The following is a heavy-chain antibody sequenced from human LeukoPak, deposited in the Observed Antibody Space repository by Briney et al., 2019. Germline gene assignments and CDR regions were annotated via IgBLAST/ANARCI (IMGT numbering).Heavy chain of an antibody. D-gene: IGHD3-22*01. Sequence: ASVKVSCKASGYTFTGYYMHWVRQAPGQGLEWMGWINPNNGGTKYAQKFQDRVSMTRDTSISTAYMELSRLRSDDTAIYYCARVSRFYYDSSGDFDYWGQGTLVTVSS. CDR2: INPNNGGT. CDR1: GYTFTGYY. CDR3: ARVSRFYYDSSGDFDY. J-gene: IGHJ4*02. V-gene: IGHV1-2*02.